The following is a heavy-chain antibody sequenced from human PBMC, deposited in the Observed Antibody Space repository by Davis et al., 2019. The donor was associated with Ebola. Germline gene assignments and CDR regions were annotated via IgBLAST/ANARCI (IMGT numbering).Heavy chain of an antibody. Sequence: GESLKISCAASGFTFSSYWMSWVRQAPGQGLELVANIKQDGSEKYYVDSVKGRFTISRDNAKNSLYLQMNSLRAEDTAVYYCAREFGYYYDSSSCMDVWGQGTTVTVSS. D-gene: IGHD3-22*01. V-gene: IGHV3-7*03. CDR3: AREFGYYYDSSSCMDV. CDR1: GFTFSSYW. CDR2: IKQDGSEK. J-gene: IGHJ6*02.